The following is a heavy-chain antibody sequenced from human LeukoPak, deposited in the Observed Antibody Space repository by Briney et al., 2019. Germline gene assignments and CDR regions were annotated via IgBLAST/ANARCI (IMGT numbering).Heavy chain of an antibody. V-gene: IGHV3-66*01. Sequence: GGSLRLSCAVSGFTASRNFMSWVRQAPGKGLEWVSVIYRGGSTYYADSVKGRFSISRDNSKNTLYLQMNSLRGEDTAAYFCAKDGAGRVSDASDIWGQGTVVTVSS. D-gene: IGHD5/OR15-5a*01. CDR1: GFTASRNF. CDR3: AKDGAGRVSDASDI. CDR2: IYRGGST. J-gene: IGHJ3*02.